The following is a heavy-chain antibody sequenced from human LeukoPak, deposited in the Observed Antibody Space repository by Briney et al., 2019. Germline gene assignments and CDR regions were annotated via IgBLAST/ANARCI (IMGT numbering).Heavy chain of an antibody. D-gene: IGHD3-9*01. CDR3: ARENPYYDILTGELDY. Sequence: GGSLRLSCAASGFTFSSYWMSWVRQAPGKGLEWVANIKQDGSEKYYVDSVKGRFTISRDNAKNSLYLQMNSLRAEDTAVYYCARENPYYDILTGELDYWGQGTLVTVSS. J-gene: IGHJ4*02. CDR2: IKQDGSEK. V-gene: IGHV3-7*01. CDR1: GFTFSSYW.